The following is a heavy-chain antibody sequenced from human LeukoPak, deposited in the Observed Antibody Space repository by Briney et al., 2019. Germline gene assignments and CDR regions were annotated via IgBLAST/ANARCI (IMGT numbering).Heavy chain of an antibody. D-gene: IGHD3-3*01. Sequence: SETMSLTSPVSGRSISSYYWSWNRPPPGKGLEWIGYIYYSGSTNYNPSLKSQVTISVDTSKNQFSLNLNSVTAADTAVYYCARGVDYDFWSGTLFDPWGQGTLVSVSS. CDR1: GRSISSYY. V-gene: IGHV4-59*01. CDR2: IYYSGST. CDR3: ARGVDYDFWSGTLFDP. J-gene: IGHJ5*02.